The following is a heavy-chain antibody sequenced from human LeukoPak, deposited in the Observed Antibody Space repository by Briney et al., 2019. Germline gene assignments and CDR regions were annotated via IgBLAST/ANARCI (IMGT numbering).Heavy chain of an antibody. CDR2: IYYSGST. CDR1: GYSISSGYY. D-gene: IGHD3-22*01. Sequence: SETLSLTCTVSGYSISSGYYWGWIRQPPGKGLEWIGSIYYSGSTYYNPSLKSRVTISVDTSKNQFSLKLSSVTAADTAVYYCARLSGHYYDSSGFFLYYYYYYMDVWGKGTTVTISS. CDR3: ARLSGHYYDSSGFFLYYYYYYMDV. V-gene: IGHV4-38-2*02. J-gene: IGHJ6*03.